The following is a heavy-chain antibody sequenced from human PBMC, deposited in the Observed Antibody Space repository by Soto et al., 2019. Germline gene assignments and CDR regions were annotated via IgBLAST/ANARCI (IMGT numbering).Heavy chain of an antibody. CDR2: IIPIFGTA. V-gene: IGHV1-69*01. Sequence: QVQLVQSGDEVKKPGSSVKVSCKASGGTFSSYAISWVRQAPGQGLEWMGGIIPIFGTANYAQKFQGRVTITADESTCTAYMELSSLRAEDTAVYYGGRGAKEAYQLLSYYYYSGMDVWGQVTTVTVSS. CDR3: GRGAKEAYQLLSYYYYSGMDV. D-gene: IGHD2-2*01. CDR1: GGTFSSYA. J-gene: IGHJ6*02.